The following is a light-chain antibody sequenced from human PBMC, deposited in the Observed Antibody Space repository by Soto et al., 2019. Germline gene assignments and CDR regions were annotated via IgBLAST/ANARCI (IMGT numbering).Light chain of an antibody. J-gene: IGKJ1*01. CDR1: KSVSSNY. CDR3: QQYGSSPPWT. V-gene: IGKV3-20*01. CDR2: GAS. Sequence: VLTPSPRAPIFSPCKRSTHTHNAIKSVSSNYLACYQQKPGQALSLLMYGASSRANGMPDRFSSSGSGTDFTLPISRLVPADVAAYYCQQYGSSPPWTFGQGTKVDIK.